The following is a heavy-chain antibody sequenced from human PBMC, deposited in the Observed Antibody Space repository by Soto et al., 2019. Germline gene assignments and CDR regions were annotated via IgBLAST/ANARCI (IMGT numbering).Heavy chain of an antibody. CDR1: GDSVSSNSAA. CDR2: TYYRSKWYN. J-gene: IGHJ6*02. Sequence: PSQTLSLTCAISGDSVSSNSAAWNWIRQSPSRGLEWLGRTYYRSKWYNDYAVSVKSRITINPDTSKNQFSLQLNSVTPEDTAVYYCATENSSSWWWAAYYYYGMDVWGQGTTVTVSS. D-gene: IGHD6-13*01. CDR3: ATENSSSWWWAAYYYYGMDV. V-gene: IGHV6-1*01.